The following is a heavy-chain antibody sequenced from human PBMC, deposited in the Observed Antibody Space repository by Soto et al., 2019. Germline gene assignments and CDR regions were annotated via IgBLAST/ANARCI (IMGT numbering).Heavy chain of an antibody. J-gene: IGHJ4*02. CDR3: VKGVIAAGFDY. V-gene: IGHV3-64D*08. CDR2: ISSNGGST. D-gene: IGHD6-13*01. Sequence: GGSLRLSCSASGFTFSSYAMHWVRQAPGKGLEYVSAISSNGGSTYYADSVKGRFTISRDNSKNTLYLQMSSLRAEDTAVYYCVKGVIAAGFDYWGQGTLVTVSS. CDR1: GFTFSSYA.